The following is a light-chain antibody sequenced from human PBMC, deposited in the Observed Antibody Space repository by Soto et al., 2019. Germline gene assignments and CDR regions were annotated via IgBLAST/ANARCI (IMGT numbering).Light chain of an antibody. CDR2: DAS. CDR3: DSRG. V-gene: IGKV1-5*01. J-gene: IGKJ5*01. Sequence: DIQLTQTPSTLSASVADEVTITCRASQTISRWLAWYQQKPGRAPKLLIYDASTLQRRVPSRFSGSGSETELTLTISRLQPDDFATYFCDSRGFGQGTRLEIK. CDR1: QTISRW.